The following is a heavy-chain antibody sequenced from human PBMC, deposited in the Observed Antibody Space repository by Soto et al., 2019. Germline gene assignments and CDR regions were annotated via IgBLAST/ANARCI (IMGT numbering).Heavy chain of an antibody. V-gene: IGHV4-31*03. J-gene: IGHJ6*02. CDR1: GGSISSGGYY. D-gene: IGHD6-13*01. Sequence: QVQLQESRPGLVKPSQTLSLTCTVSGGSISSGGYYWSWIRQHPGKGLEWIGYIYYSGSTYYNPSLKSRVTISVDTSKNQFSLKLGSVTAADPAVYYWASWVRRAAARSMDVWGPGTPVTVSS. CDR3: ASWVRRAAARSMDV. CDR2: IYYSGST.